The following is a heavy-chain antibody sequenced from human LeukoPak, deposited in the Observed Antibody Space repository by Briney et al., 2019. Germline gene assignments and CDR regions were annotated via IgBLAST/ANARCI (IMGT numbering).Heavy chain of an antibody. CDR1: GFIFDDYG. V-gene: IGHV3-20*04. D-gene: IGHD2-2*01. Sequence: GGSLRLSCAASGFIFDDYGMSWVRQAPGKGLEWVSGINWNGGSTGYVDSVKGRFTISRDNAKNSLYLQTNSLRAEDTALYYCARVRYCSSTSCYFRAFDIWGQGTMVTVSS. J-gene: IGHJ3*02. CDR2: INWNGGST. CDR3: ARVRYCSSTSCYFRAFDI.